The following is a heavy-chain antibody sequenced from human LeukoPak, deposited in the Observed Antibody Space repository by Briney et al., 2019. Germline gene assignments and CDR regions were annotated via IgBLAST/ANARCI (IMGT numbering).Heavy chain of an antibody. CDR1: GGSFSGYY. Sequence: SETLSLTCADYGGSFSGYYWSWIRQPPGKGLEWIGEINHSGSTNYNPSLKSRVTISVDTSKNQFSLKLSSVTAADTAVYYCATKNYYDSSGTDYWGQGTLVTVSS. CDR2: INHSGST. J-gene: IGHJ4*02. V-gene: IGHV4-34*01. D-gene: IGHD3-22*01. CDR3: ATKNYYDSSGTDY.